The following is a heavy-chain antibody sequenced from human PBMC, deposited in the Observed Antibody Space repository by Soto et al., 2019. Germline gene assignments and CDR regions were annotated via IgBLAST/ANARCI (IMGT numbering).Heavy chain of an antibody. CDR3: AREVYSRWKLDEDFECSNSDYMDV. V-gene: IGHV1-18*01. Sequence: ASVKVSRKASGYTFTSYGISWVRQAPGQGLEWMGWISAYNGNTNYAQKLQGRVTMTTDTSTSTAYMELRSLRSDDTAVYYCAREVYSRWKLDEDFECSNSDYMDVWGKGTTVTVSS. CDR1: GYTFTSYG. CDR2: ISAYNGNT. J-gene: IGHJ6*03. D-gene: IGHD1-26*01.